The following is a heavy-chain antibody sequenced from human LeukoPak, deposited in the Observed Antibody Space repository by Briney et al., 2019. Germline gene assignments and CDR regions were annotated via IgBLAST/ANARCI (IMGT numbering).Heavy chain of an antibody. CDR1: GFAFSSYA. J-gene: IGHJ4*02. CDR2: ISGSGDST. Sequence: GGSLRLSCAASGFAFSSYAMSWVRQAPGKGLEWVSAISGSGDSTYYADPVKGRFTISRDNSKNTLYLQMNSLRAEDTAVYYCAKDGWQSYDFWSGYYVYWGQGTLVTVSS. D-gene: IGHD3-3*01. CDR3: AKDGWQSYDFWSGYYVY. V-gene: IGHV3-23*01.